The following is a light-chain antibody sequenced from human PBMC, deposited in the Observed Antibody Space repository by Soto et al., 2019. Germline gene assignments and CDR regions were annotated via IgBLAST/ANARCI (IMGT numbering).Light chain of an antibody. J-gene: IGKJ1*01. CDR3: QQYGSSPWT. V-gene: IGKV3-20*01. CDR2: GAS. CDR1: QSVSSSY. Sequence: ESVLTQSPGALSLSPGERATLSCRGSQSVSSSYLAWYQQKPGQAPRLLIYGASSRATGIPDRFSGSGSGTDFTLTISRLEPEDFAVYYCQQYGSSPWTFGQGTKVDI.